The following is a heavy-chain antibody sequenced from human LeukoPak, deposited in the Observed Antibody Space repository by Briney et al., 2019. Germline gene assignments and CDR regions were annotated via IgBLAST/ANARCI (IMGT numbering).Heavy chain of an antibody. CDR3: ARDGVHSGTTDF. V-gene: IGHV1-18*01. D-gene: IGHD1-1*01. J-gene: IGHJ4*02. CDR1: CYTFFSYC. Sequence: ASVKVSCKTSCYTFFSYCITWFRQAPGQRLEWMGWISANNGDTKYAPKFQGRVTMTTESNTRTAYLDVRSLRSDDTAVYYCARDGVHSGTTDFWGQGTLITVAS. CDR2: ISANNGDT.